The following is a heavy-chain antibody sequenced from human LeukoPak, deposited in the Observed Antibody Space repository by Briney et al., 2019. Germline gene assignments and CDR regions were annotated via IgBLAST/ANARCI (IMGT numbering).Heavy chain of an antibody. D-gene: IGHD2-15*01. J-gene: IGHJ4*02. Sequence: PSETLSLTCTVSGGSISSYYWSWIRQPPGKGLEWIGYIYYSGSTNYNPSLKSRVTMSVDTSKNQFSLKLSSVTAADTAVYYCARAICSGGSCRFDYWGQGTLVTVSS. CDR2: IYYSGST. CDR1: GGSISSYY. V-gene: IGHV4-59*12. CDR3: ARAICSGGSCRFDY.